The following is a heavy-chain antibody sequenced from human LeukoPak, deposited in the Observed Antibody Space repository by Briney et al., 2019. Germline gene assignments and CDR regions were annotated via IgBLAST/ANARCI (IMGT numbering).Heavy chain of an antibody. J-gene: IGHJ5*02. V-gene: IGHV3-23*01. D-gene: IGHD6-13*01. CDR2: VSSSGGST. CDR1: GFTFSSYA. Sequence: PGGSLRLSCAASGFTFSSYAVSWVRQAPRKGLEWVSSVSSSGGSTFYADSVKGRFTISRDNSKNTLYLQMNSLSAEDTAIYYCTKNAGSSSSWYKDPWGQGTLVTVSS. CDR3: TKNAGSSSSWYKDP.